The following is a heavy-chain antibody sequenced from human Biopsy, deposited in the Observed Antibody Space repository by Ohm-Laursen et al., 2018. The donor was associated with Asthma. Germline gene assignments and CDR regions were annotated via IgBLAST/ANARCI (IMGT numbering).Heavy chain of an antibody. CDR2: INFVFGTT. Sequence: SVKASCKSLGGTFNTYVIGWVRQAPGQGLEWMGGINFVFGTTTYPQKFQDRVTITADDSTSTVYMELSSLRSEDTAVYYCARKAGSCTSRTCYSLDFWGQGTLVTVSS. J-gene: IGHJ4*02. CDR3: ARKAGSCTSRTCYSLDF. D-gene: IGHD2-2*01. CDR1: GGTFNTYV. V-gene: IGHV1-69*13.